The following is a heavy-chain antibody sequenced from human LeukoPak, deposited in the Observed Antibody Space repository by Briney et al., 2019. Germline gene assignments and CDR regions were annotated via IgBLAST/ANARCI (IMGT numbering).Heavy chain of an antibody. CDR3: ARVSWVPAAIRFDYYYYMDV. CDR2: IYYSGST. J-gene: IGHJ6*03. D-gene: IGHD2-2*02. V-gene: IGHV4-59*01. CDR1: GFTFSDYY. Sequence: GSLRLSCAASGFTFSDYYMSWIRQPPGKGLEWIGYIYYSGSTNYNPSLKSRVTISVDTSKNQFSLKLSSVTAADTAVYYCARVSWVPAAIRFDYYYYMDVWGKGTTVTVSS.